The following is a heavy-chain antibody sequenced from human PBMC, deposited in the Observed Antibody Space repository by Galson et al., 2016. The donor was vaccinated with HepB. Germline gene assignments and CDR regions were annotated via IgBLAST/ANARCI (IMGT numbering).Heavy chain of an antibody. J-gene: IGHJ3*02. CDR1: GDSVSSNSAA. CDR3: ARHRGVMSKNDAFDI. V-gene: IGHV6-1*01. D-gene: IGHD3-10*01. Sequence: CAISGDSVSSNSAAWSWIRQSPSRGLEWLGRTYYRSKWYNDYALSVRSRIAINPDTAKNQFSLQLNSVTPEDTAVYYCARHRGVMSKNDAFDIWGQGTMVTVSS. CDR2: TYYRSKWYN.